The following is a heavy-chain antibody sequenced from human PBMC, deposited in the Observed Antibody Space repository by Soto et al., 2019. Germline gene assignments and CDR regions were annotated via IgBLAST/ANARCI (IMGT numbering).Heavy chain of an antibody. D-gene: IGHD1-26*01. V-gene: IGHV4-4*02. J-gene: IGHJ5*02. CDR1: GGSISSSNW. Sequence: PSETLSLTCAVSGGSISSSNWWSWVRQPPGKGLEWIGEIYHSGSTNYNPSLKSRVTISVDKSKNQFSLKLSSVTAADTAVYYCARDDSGRSQGGAGWFDPWGQGTLVTVSS. CDR2: IYHSGST. CDR3: ARDDSGRSQGGAGWFDP.